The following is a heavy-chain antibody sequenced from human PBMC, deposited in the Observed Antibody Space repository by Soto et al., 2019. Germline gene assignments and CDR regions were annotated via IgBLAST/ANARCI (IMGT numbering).Heavy chain of an antibody. V-gene: IGHV3-23*01. CDR2: ISGSGGST. CDR1: GFTFTTYA. D-gene: IGHD2-15*01. CDR3: AKDKDTTFSPQDY. J-gene: IGHJ4*02. Sequence: EVQLLDSGGDLVQPGGSLRLSCAASGFTFTTYAMTWVRQAPGKGLEWVSAISGSGGSTYYADSVKGRFTISRDNSKNTLYLQMNSLRAEDTAVYYCAKDKDTTFSPQDYWGQGTLVTVSS.